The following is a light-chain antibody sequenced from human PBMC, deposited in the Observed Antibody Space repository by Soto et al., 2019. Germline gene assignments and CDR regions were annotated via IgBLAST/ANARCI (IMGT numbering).Light chain of an antibody. V-gene: IGKV3-20*01. CDR2: GAS. CDR1: QSVNSRY. J-gene: IGKJ4*01. Sequence: EIVLTQSPGLLSLSPGERATLSCRSSQSVNSRYLAWYQQKPGQAPRLLISGASGRATGIPDRFSGSGSGTDFTLTISRLEPEDFAVYYCQQYDNLPLTFGGGTEVEIK. CDR3: QQYDNLPLT.